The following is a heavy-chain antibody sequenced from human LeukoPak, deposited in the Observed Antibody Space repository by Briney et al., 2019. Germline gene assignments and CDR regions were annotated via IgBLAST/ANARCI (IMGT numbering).Heavy chain of an antibody. Sequence: PGGSLRLSCAASGFTFSSYWMSWVRQAPGKGLEWVANIKQDGSEKYYVDSVKGRFTISRDNAKNSLYLQMNSLRDEDTAVYYCARALPGRRIYYFDQWGHGTLVTVSS. D-gene: IGHD2/OR15-2a*01. J-gene: IGHJ4*01. CDR1: GFTFSSYW. CDR3: ARALPGRRIYYFDQ. CDR2: IKQDGSEK. V-gene: IGHV3-7*02.